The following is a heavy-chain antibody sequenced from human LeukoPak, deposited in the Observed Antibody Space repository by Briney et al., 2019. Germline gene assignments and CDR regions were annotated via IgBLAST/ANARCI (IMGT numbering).Heavy chain of an antibody. J-gene: IGHJ4*02. Sequence: GGSPRLSCVASGFNFDEYAMNWVRQAPGKGLEWISCIYRDSSMIHYADSVRGRFTVSRDNAKNSVYLQMNSLRAEDTAVYFCARYGSGSNYRDPFDSWGQGTLVTVSS. D-gene: IGHD3-10*01. CDR2: IYRDSSMI. CDR3: ARYGSGSNYRDPFDS. V-gene: IGHV3-48*01. CDR1: GFNFDEYA.